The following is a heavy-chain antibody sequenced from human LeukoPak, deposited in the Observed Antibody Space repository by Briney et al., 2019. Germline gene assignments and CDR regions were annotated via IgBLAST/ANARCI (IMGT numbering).Heavy chain of an antibody. CDR3: ARDGTYYYGSGSYLIDY. V-gene: IGHV3-66*01. CDR2: IYSGGST. D-gene: IGHD3-10*01. CDR1: GFSFSSYA. Sequence: GGSLRLSCAASGFSFSSYAMNWVRQAPGKGLEWVSVIYSGGSTYYADSVKGRFTISRDNSKNTLYLQMNSLRAEDTAVYYCARDGTYYYGSGSYLIDYWGQGTLVTVSS. J-gene: IGHJ4*02.